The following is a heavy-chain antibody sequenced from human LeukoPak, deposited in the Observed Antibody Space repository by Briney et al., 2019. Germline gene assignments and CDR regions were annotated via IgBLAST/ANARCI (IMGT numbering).Heavy chain of an antibody. J-gene: IGHJ4*02. V-gene: IGHV4-34*01. CDR2: INHSGST. CDR1: GGSFSGYY. D-gene: IGHD2-2*02. CDR3: ARRRGYCSSTSCYIFDY. Sequence: SETLSLTCTVSGGSFSGYYWSWIRQPPGKGLEWIGEINHSGSTNYNPSLKSRVTISVDTSKNQFSLKLSSVTAADTAVYYCARRRGYCSSTSCYIFDYWGQGTLVTVSS.